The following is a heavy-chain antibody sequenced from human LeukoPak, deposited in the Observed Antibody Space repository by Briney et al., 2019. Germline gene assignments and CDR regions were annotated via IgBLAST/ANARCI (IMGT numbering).Heavy chain of an antibody. CDR1: GDSLTNSF. V-gene: IGHV4-59*01. J-gene: IGHJ3*02. D-gene: IGHD2-2*02. CDR3: ARVRNPASPSKAAAIGAFDI. Sequence: SETLSLTCSVSGDSLTNSFWAWIRQPPGKGLEWIGYVHYRGTTTSYNPSLESRVAISLDTSRNQFSLKVSSLTAADTAVYYCARVRNPASPSKAAAIGAFDIWGQGTMVTVSS. CDR2: VHYRGTT.